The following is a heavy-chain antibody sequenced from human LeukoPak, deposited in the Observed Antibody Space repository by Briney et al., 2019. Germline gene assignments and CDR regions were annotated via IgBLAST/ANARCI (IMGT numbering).Heavy chain of an antibody. V-gene: IGHV3-48*04. CDR2: ISSSGSTI. CDR3: ARDPYSGSYGDY. Sequence: GGSLRLSCAASGFTFSSYSMNWVRQAPGKGLEWVSYISSSGSTIYYADSVKGRFTISRDNAKNSLYLQMNSLRAEDTAVYYCARDPYSGSYGDYWGQGALVTVSS. CDR1: GFTFSSYS. J-gene: IGHJ4*02. D-gene: IGHD1-26*01.